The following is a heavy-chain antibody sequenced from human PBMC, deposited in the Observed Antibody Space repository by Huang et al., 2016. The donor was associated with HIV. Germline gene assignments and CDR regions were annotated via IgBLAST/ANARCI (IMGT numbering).Heavy chain of an antibody. CDR2: ASYDGNGR. CDR1: GVSFSSYG. V-gene: IGHV3-30*18. J-gene: IGHJ5*01. Sequence: QVWLVESGGGVVQPGRPLRLSCGGSGVSFSSYGIHWVRQAPGKGLEWVAFASYDGNGRSYAGSVKGRFSISRQNSKRTVSLQMNSLRVEDSGVYFCAKGAGHFDSWGQGTLVTVSP. D-gene: IGHD6-13*01. CDR3: AKGAGHFDS.